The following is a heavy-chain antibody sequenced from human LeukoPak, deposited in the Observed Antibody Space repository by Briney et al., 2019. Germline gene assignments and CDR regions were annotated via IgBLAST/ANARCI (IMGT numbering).Heavy chain of an antibody. CDR3: ATKLPSYYVDV. D-gene: IGHD1-1*01. CDR2: ISSDSDYI. J-gene: IGHJ6*03. CDR1: GFTFSTYS. V-gene: IGHV3-21*01. Sequence: KSGGSLRLSCAASGFTFSTYSMNWVRQAPGKGLEWISCISSDSDYIYYADSLRGRFTVSRDNAKNSLFLQMNSLRAEDTAVYDCATKLPSYYVDVWGKGTTVTVSS.